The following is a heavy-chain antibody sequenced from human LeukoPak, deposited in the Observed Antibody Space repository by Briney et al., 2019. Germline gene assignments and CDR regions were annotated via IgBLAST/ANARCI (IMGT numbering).Heavy chain of an antibody. V-gene: IGHV3-21*01. J-gene: IGHJ6*02. CDR1: AFNLKTLS. CDR2: ITSSSSYI. Sequence: GGSLRLSCAASAFNLKTLSMNWVRQAPGKGLEWVSSITSSSSYIYYADSVRGRFTISRDNAKHSLYLQMNSLSVEDTAVYYCARDPGGSYYYYGMDVWGQGTTVTVSS. D-gene: IGHD3-10*01. CDR3: ARDPGGSYYYYGMDV.